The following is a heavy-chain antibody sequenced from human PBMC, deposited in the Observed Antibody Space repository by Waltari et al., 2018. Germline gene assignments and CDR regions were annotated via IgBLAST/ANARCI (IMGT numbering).Heavy chain of an antibody. CDR1: GLGFCSFG. CDR2: IWFDGSKI. V-gene: IGHV3-33*08. CDR3: ARCPDEYNYYYMEV. J-gene: IGHJ6*03. Sequence: QVQLVESGGGVVQPGKSLRLSCAGSGLGFCSFGLHWVRQAPGTGLEWVAIIWFDGSKIYYADSGKGRFTISIDNSRNTVYLQMNSLRPEDSGVYYCARCPDEYNYYYMEVWGRGTTVSVSS.